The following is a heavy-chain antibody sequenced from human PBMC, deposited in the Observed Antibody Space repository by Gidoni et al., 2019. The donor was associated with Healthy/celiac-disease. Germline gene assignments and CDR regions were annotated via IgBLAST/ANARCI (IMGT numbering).Heavy chain of an antibody. CDR1: GGTFSSYA. J-gene: IGHJ6*02. CDR2: IIPIFGTA. V-gene: IGHV1-69*01. CDR3: AIRRDGSNIRYYYYGMDV. Sequence: QVQLVQSGAEVKKPGSAVKVSCKASGGTFSSYAISWVRQAPGQGLEWMGGIIPIFGTANYAQKFQGRVTITADESTSTAYMELSSLRSEDTAVYYCAIRRDGSNIRYYYYGMDVWGQGTTVTVSS. D-gene: IGHD2-15*01.